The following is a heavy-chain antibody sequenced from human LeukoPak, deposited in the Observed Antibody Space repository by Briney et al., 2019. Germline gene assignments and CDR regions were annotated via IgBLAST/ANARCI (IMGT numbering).Heavy chain of an antibody. CDR2: IKSKIDGGTI. Sequence: PGGSLILSCAASGFTFSNAWMSWVRQAPGKGLEWVGRIKSKIDGGTIEYAAPVKGRFTMSRDDSKNTLDLQMNSLKTEDTAVYYCTVQLSQWGQGTLVTVSS. D-gene: IGHD6-6*01. CDR3: TVQLSQ. V-gene: IGHV3-15*01. J-gene: IGHJ4*02. CDR1: GFTFSNAW.